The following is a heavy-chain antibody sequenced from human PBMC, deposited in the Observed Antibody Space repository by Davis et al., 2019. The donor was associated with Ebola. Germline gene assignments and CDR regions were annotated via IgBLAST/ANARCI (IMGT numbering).Heavy chain of an antibody. CDR1: GLNLRTHW. Sequence: GESLKISCAAPGLNLRTHWMSWVRQAPGKGLEWVANIKQDGSETYHVDSVRGRFTTSRDNANNSLYLQMNSLRADDTAVYYCARSFSGYFDLWGRGTLVTVSS. J-gene: IGHJ2*01. D-gene: IGHD1-14*01. CDR2: IKQDGSET. V-gene: IGHV3-7*03. CDR3: ARSFSGYFDL.